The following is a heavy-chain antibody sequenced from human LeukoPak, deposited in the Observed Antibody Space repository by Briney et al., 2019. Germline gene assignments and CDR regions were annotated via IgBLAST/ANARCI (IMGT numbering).Heavy chain of an antibody. CDR1: GFTFSSYG. J-gene: IGHJ4*02. CDR2: IRYDGSNK. Sequence: PGRSLRLSCAASGFTFSSYGMHWVRQAPGKGLEWVAFIRYDGSNKYYADSVKGRFTISRDNSKNTLYLQMNSLRAEDTAVYYCAKDGLSLVAAAGTPDYWGQGTLVTVSS. CDR3: AKDGLSLVAAAGTPDY. D-gene: IGHD6-13*01. V-gene: IGHV3-30*02.